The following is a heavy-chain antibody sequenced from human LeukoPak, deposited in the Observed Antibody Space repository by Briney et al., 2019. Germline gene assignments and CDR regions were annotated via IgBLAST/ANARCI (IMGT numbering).Heavy chain of an antibody. V-gene: IGHV4-59*08. D-gene: IGHD5-18*01. CDR3: ARLQNRGFDYGYDDAFVV. CDR1: HGSISRYY. J-gene: IGHJ3*01. CDR2: IYYSGST. Sequence: PSETLSLTCIVSHGSISRYYWSWIRQPPGKGLEWIGHIYYSGSTEYSPSLKSRVTISVDTSENQVSLKVTSVTAADTAVYYCARLQNRGFDYGYDDAFVVWGQGTMVTVSS.